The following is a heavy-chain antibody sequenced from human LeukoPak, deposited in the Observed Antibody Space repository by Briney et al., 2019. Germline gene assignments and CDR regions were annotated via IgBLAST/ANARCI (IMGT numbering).Heavy chain of an antibody. CDR1: GYSFTSYW. J-gene: IGHJ4*02. CDR2: IYPGDSDT. V-gene: IGHV5-51*01. Sequence: GESLKISCKGSGYSFTSYWIGWVRQMPGKGLEWMGIIYPGDSDTRYSPSFQGQVTISADKSISTAYLQWSSPKASDTAMYYCARIPYCSGGSCPQYYFDYWGQGTLVTVSS. D-gene: IGHD2-15*01. CDR3: ARIPYCSGGSCPQYYFDY.